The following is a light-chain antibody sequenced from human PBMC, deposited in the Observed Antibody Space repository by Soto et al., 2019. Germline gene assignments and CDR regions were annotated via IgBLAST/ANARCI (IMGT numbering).Light chain of an antibody. CDR2: KAS. V-gene: IGKV1-5*03. J-gene: IGKJ1*01. CDR3: QQYTSYST. Sequence: DIQMTQSPSTLSASVGDRVTITCRASQSINSWLAWYQQKPGRAPKLLIYKASSLESGVPSRFSGSGSGTEFTLTIITLQPDDFATYYCQQYTSYSTFGQGTKVEIK. CDR1: QSINSW.